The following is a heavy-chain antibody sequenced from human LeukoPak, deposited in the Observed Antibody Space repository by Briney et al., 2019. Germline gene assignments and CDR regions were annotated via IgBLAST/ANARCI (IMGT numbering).Heavy chain of an antibody. J-gene: IGHJ5*02. Sequence: PSQTLSLTCTVSGGSISSGGYYWSWIRQHPGKGLEWIGYIYYSGSTYYNPSLKSRVTISVDTSKNQFSLKLSSVTAADTAVYYCARDRRYGSRSYDGFDPWGQGTLVTVPS. CDR2: IYYSGST. CDR3: ARDRRYGSRSYDGFDP. D-gene: IGHD3-10*01. V-gene: IGHV4-31*03. CDR1: GGSISSGGYY.